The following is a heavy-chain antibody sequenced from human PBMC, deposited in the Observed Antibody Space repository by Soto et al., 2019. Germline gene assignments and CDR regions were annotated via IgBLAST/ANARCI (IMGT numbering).Heavy chain of an antibody. Sequence: EVQLLESGGGLVQPGGSLRLSCAASGFTFSSYAMIWVRQAPGKGLEWVSAISGSGGSTDYAESVKGRFTISRDNSKNSLYLQMNSLRAEDTAVYYCAKDLYCSGGSCYWYFDLWGRGTLVTVSS. CDR1: GFTFSSYA. CDR2: ISGSGGST. CDR3: AKDLYCSGGSCYWYFDL. J-gene: IGHJ2*01. D-gene: IGHD2-15*01. V-gene: IGHV3-23*01.